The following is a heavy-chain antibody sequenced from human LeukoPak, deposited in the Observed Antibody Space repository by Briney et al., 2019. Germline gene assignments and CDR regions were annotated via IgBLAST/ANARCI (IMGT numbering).Heavy chain of an antibody. CDR1: GYSFTRYW. V-gene: IGHV5-51*01. D-gene: IGHD6-13*01. Sequence: GESLKISCKGSGYSFTRYWIGWARQMPGKGLEWMGNIYPGDSDTRYSPSFQGQVTISADKSISTAYLQWSSLKASDTAMYYCARRRKYSSSWYGFDYWGQGTLVTVSS. CDR3: ARRRKYSSSWYGFDY. CDR2: IYPGDSDT. J-gene: IGHJ4*02.